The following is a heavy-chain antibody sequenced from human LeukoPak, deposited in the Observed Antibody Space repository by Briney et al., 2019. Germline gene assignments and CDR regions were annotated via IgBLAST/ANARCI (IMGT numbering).Heavy chain of an antibody. V-gene: IGHV3-30*02. CDR3: AREGGRVVPGRFDC. D-gene: IGHD2-2*01. Sequence: PVGSLRLSCAASGINFRSSGMRWVRQAPGKGLEWVTFIQNDGSDKYYAASVKGRFTISRDNSKSTVYLHMNSLRTDDTALNYCAREGGRVVPGRFDCWGQGTLVTVSS. CDR1: GINFRSSG. CDR2: IQNDGSDK. J-gene: IGHJ4*02.